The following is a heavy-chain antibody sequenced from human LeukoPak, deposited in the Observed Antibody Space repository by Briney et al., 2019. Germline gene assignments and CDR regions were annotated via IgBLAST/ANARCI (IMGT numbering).Heavy chain of an antibody. J-gene: IGHJ6*03. Sequence: PSETLSLTCAVYGGSFSGYYWSWIRQPPGKGLEWIGEINHSGSTNYNPSLKSRVTISVDTSKNQFSLKLSSVTAADTAVYYCARGGSSWIKGYYYYYMDVWGKGTTVTISS. D-gene: IGHD6-13*01. CDR3: ARGGSSWIKGYYYYYMDV. CDR2: INHSGST. V-gene: IGHV4-34*01. CDR1: GGSFSGYY.